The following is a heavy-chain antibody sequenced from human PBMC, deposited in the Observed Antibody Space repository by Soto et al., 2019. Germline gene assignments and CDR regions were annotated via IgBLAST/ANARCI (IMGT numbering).Heavy chain of an antibody. Sequence: GGSLRLSCAASGFTFSDYYMSWIRQAPGKGLEWVSYISSSGSTIYYADSVKGRFTISRDNAKNSLYLQMNSLRAEDTAVYYCARVSSGWYRAHLWSGYFDYSGPGTMVTVYS. CDR1: GFTFSDYY. D-gene: IGHD6-19*01. CDR2: ISSSGSTI. J-gene: IGHJ4*02. CDR3: ARVSSGWYRAHLWSGYFDY. V-gene: IGHV3-11*01.